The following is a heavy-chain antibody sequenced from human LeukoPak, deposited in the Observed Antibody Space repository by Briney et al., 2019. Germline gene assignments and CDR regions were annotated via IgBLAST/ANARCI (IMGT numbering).Heavy chain of an antibody. D-gene: IGHD2-2*02. CDR3: AKVGGDIVVVPAAILSYYGMDV. J-gene: IGHJ6*02. CDR1: GFTFSSYG. Sequence: GGSLRLSCAASGFTFSSYGMHWVRQAPGKGLEWVAVISYDGSNKYYADSVKGRFTISRDNSKNTLYLQMNSLRAEDTAVYYCAKVGGDIVVVPAAILSYYGMDVWGQGTTVTVSS. CDR2: ISYDGSNK. V-gene: IGHV3-30*18.